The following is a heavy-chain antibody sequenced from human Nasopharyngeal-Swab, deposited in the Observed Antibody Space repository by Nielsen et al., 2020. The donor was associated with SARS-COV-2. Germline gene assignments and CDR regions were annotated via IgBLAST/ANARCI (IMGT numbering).Heavy chain of an antibody. D-gene: IGHD4-11*01. V-gene: IGHV3-15*01. J-gene: IGHJ6*03. CDR1: GFTFSNAW. Sequence: GGSLRLSCAASGFTFSNAWMSWVRQAPGKGLEWVGRIKSKTDGGTTDYAAPVKGRFTIPRDDSKNTLYLQMNSLKTEDTAVYYCTTLYSNYAFYYYYMDVWGKGTTVTVSS. CDR3: TTLYSNYAFYYYYMDV. CDR2: IKSKTDGGTT.